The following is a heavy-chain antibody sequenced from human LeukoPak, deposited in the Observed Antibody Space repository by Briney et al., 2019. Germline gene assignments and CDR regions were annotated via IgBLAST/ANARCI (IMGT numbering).Heavy chain of an antibody. CDR1: GGSFSTYY. CDR2: ISHSGST. Sequence: SETLSLTCAVYGGSFSTYYWSWIRQPPGKGLEWIGEISHSGSTNYNPSLKSRVTISVDTSKNQSSLKLSSVTAADTAVYYCARGGFYCGGDCYVDYWGQGTLVTVSS. J-gene: IGHJ4*02. D-gene: IGHD2-21*02. V-gene: IGHV4-34*01. CDR3: ARGGFYCGGDCYVDY.